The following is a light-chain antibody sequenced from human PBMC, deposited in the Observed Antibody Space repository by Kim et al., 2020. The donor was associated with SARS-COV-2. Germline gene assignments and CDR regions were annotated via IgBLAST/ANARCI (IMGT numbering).Light chain of an antibody. CDR3: QAWDSSTAV. CDR1: KLGNKY. CDR2: QHT. J-gene: IGLJ3*02. Sequence: VSPGQTASITCAGDKLGNKYAYWYQQKPGQSPVLLIYQHTKRPSGIPERFSGSNSGNTATLTISGTQAMDEADYYCQAWDSSTAVFGGGTQLTVL. V-gene: IGLV3-1*01.